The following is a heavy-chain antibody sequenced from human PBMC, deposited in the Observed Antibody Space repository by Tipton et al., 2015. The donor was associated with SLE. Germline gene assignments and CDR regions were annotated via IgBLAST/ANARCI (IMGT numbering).Heavy chain of an antibody. D-gene: IGHD3/OR15-3a*01. V-gene: IGHV4-59*12. CDR2: IYYSGST. CDR1: GDSISSYY. CDR3: ARAPGLERDYFYYYYMDV. Sequence: TLSLTCTVSGDSISSYYWSWIRQPPGKGLEWIGYIYYSGSTYYNPSLKSRVTISLDTSKNQFSLKLSSVTAADTAVYFCARAPGLERDYFYYYYMDVWGKGTTVTVSS. J-gene: IGHJ6*03.